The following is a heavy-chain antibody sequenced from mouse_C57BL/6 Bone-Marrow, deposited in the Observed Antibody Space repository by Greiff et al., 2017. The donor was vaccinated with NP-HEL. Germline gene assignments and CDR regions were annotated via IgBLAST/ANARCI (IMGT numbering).Heavy chain of an antibody. CDR1: GYSITSGYY. CDR2: ISYDGSN. J-gene: IGHJ2*01. CDR3: ASGGVYFDY. V-gene: IGHV3-6*01. D-gene: IGHD1-1*02. Sequence: EVKLVESGPGLVKPSQSLSLTCSVTGYSITSGYYWNWIRQFPGNKLEWMGYISYDGSNNYNPSLKNRISITRDTSKNQFFLKLNSVTTEDTATYYCASGGVYFDYWGQGTTLTVSS.